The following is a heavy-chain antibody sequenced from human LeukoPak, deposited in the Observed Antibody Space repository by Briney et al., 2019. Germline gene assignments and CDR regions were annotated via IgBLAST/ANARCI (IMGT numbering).Heavy chain of an antibody. D-gene: IGHD3-10*01. V-gene: IGHV3-23*01. CDR3: AIDLVTGSLDY. CDR2: ISSSGGST. J-gene: IGHJ4*02. CDR1: GFTFSSYA. Sequence: PGGSLRLSCAASGFTFSSYAMTWVRQAPGKGLEWVSSISSSGGSTYYADSVRGRFTISRDNSKNTLYLQMNSLRAEDTAIYYCAIDLVTGSLDYWGQGTLVTVSS.